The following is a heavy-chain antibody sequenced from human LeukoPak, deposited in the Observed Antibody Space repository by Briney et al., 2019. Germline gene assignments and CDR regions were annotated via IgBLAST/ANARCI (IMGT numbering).Heavy chain of an antibody. CDR2: IYYSGST. Sequence: SETLSLTCTVSGGSISSGDYYWGWIRQPPGKGLEWFVYIYYSGSTYYNPSLKRRVTISVDTSKNQFSLKLSSVTAAHRAVYYCARAERVRVYYGSGTWFPYWGQGTLVTVSS. D-gene: IGHD3-10*01. CDR1: GGSISSGDYY. V-gene: IGHV4-30-4*01. J-gene: IGHJ4*02. CDR3: ARAERVRVYYGSGTWFPY.